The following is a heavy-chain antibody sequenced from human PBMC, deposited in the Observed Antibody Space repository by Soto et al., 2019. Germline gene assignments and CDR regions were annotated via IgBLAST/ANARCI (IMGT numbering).Heavy chain of an antibody. CDR1: GFTFGDYA. V-gene: IGHV3-49*04. Sequence: PGGSLRLSCTASGFTFGDYAMSWVRQAPGKGLEWVGFIRSKAYGGTAEYAASVKGRFTISRDDSKSIAYLQMNSLKTEDTAVYHCTRPAAAIRTDAFDIWGQGTMVTVSS. D-gene: IGHD2-2*02. CDR2: IRSKAYGGTA. J-gene: IGHJ3*02. CDR3: TRPAAAIRTDAFDI.